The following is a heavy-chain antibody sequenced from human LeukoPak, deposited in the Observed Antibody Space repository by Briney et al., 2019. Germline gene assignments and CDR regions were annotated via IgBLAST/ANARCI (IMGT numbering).Heavy chain of an antibody. Sequence: PSETLSLTCAVYGGFFSGYYWSWIRQPPGKGLEWIGEINHSGSTNYNPSLKSRVTISVDTSKNQFSLKLTSVTAADTAVYYCARETTLGRPFDIWGQGTMVTVSS. CDR2: INHSGST. V-gene: IGHV4-34*01. J-gene: IGHJ3*02. CDR1: GGFFSGYY. D-gene: IGHD3-10*02. CDR3: ARETTLGRPFDI.